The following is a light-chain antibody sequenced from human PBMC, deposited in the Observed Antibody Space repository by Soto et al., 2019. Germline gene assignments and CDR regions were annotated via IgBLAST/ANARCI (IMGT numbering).Light chain of an antibody. CDR1: QSVSSY. Sequence: EIVLTQSPATLSLSPGERATLSCRASQSVSSYLAWYQQKPGQAPRLLIYDASNRATGIPARFSGSGSGTDFTLTISSLEPEDFAAYYCQQRTNWLFTFGGGTKVDIK. J-gene: IGKJ4*01. CDR2: DAS. V-gene: IGKV3-11*01. CDR3: QQRTNWLFT.